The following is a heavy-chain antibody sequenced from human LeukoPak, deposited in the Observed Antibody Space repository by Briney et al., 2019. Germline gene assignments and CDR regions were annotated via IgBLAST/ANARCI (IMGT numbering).Heavy chain of an antibody. D-gene: IGHD5-18*01. CDR3: ARPRDTAMMSSGYGMDV. V-gene: IGHV3-21*01. CDR1: GFTFSSYS. J-gene: IGHJ6*02. CDR2: ISSSSSYI. Sequence: GGSLRLFCAASGFTFSSYSMNWVRQAPGKGLEWVSSISSSSSYIYYADSVKGRFTISRDNAKNSLYLQMNSLRAEDTAVYYCARPRDTAMMSSGYGMDVWGQGTTVTVSS.